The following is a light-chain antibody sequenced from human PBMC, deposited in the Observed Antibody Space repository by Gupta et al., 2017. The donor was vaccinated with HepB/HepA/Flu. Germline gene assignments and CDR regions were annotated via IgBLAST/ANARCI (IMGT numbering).Light chain of an antibody. CDR1: SSNIGAGYD. J-gene: IGLJ3*02. Sequence: QSVLTQPPSVSGAPGQRVTISCTGSSSNIGAGYDVHWYQQLPGTAPKLLIYGNSNRPSGVPDRFSGSKSGTSASLAIXGXQAEDEXDYYCQSYDRSKSGWVFGGGTKLTVL. CDR2: GNS. CDR3: QSYDRSKSGWV. V-gene: IGLV1-40*01.